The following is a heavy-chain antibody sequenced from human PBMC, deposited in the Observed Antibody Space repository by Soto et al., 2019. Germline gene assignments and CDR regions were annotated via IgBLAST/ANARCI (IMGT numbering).Heavy chain of an antibody. CDR1: GYTFTGYF. Sequence: GASVKVSCKASGYTFTGYFIHWVRQAPGQGLEWMGYINPNSGVTKYAPRFQGRVTMISDTSVRTAYMDLNSLTSDDTAVYYCARGGGTSHSPLPWGPGTLVTVSS. J-gene: IGHJ5*02. CDR2: INPNSGVT. D-gene: IGHD1-1*01. CDR3: ARGGGTSHSPLP. V-gene: IGHV1-2*02.